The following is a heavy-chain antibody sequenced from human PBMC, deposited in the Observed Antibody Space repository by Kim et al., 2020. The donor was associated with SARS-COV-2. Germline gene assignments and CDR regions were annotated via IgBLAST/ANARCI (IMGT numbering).Heavy chain of an antibody. Sequence: SETLSLTCTVSGGSISSYYWSWIRQPPGKGLEWIGYIYYSGSTNYNPSLKSRVTISVDTSKNQFSLKLSSVTAADTAVYYCARASRGRYVDYAVGASFDIWGQGTMVTVSS. CDR3: ARASRGRYVDYAVGASFDI. CDR2: IYYSGST. J-gene: IGHJ3*02. CDR1: GGSISSYY. V-gene: IGHV4-59*13. D-gene: IGHD4-17*01.